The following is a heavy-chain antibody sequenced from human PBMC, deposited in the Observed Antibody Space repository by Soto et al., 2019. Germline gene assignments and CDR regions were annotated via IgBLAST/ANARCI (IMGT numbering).Heavy chain of an antibody. J-gene: IGHJ4*02. CDR2: IIPIFGTA. D-gene: IGHD3-22*01. CDR1: GGTFSSYA. Sequence: QVQLVQSGAEVKKPGSSVKVSCKASGGTFSSYAISWVRLAPGQGLEWMGGIIPIFGTANYAQKFQGRVTITADESTSTAYMELSSLRSEDTAVYYCARERYYYDSSGYSWMPYWGQGTLVTVSS. CDR3: ARERYYYDSSGYSWMPY. V-gene: IGHV1-69*01.